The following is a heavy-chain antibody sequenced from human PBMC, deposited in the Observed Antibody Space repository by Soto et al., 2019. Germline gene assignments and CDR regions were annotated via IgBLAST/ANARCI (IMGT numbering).Heavy chain of an antibody. J-gene: IGHJ5*02. CDR1: GFTFSSYA. D-gene: IGHD4-4*01. Sequence: EVQLLESGGGLVQPGGSLRLSCAASGFTFSSYAMSWVRQAPGKGLEWVSAISGSGGSTYYADSVKGPFTISRDNSKNTLYLQMNSLRAEDTAVYDCAKDRNWGLHSFNWFDPWGQGTLVTVSS. CDR3: AKDRNWGLHSFNWFDP. V-gene: IGHV3-23*01. CDR2: ISGSGGST.